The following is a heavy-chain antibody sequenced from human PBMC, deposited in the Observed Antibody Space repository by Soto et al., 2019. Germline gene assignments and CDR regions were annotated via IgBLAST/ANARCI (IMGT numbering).Heavy chain of an antibody. J-gene: IGHJ4*02. CDR2: ISAYNGNT. V-gene: IGHV1-18*01. D-gene: IGHD1-26*01. Sequence: QVPLVQSGAEVKKPGASVTVSCKTSGYTPTNYDIGWVRQAPGQGLEWMGWISAYNGNTNSAQKLQGRLTMTTDPSTRTSYMELRSLRSDDTAVYYFARAVYRIGTYYDFDSWGQGTLVTVSS. CDR1: GYTPTNYD. CDR3: ARAVYRIGTYYDFDS.